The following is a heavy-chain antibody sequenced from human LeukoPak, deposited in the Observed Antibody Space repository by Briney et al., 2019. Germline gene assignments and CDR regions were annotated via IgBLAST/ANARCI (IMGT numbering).Heavy chain of an antibody. Sequence: TGGSLRLSCAASGFTFSSYAMHWVRQAPGKGLEWVAVISYDGSNKYYADSVKGRFTISRDNSKNTLYLQMNSLRAEDTAVYYCARDHGYSSWGNYYYYMDVWGKGTTVTVSS. D-gene: IGHD6-13*01. CDR2: ISYDGSNK. CDR1: GFTFSSYA. V-gene: IGHV3-30-3*01. CDR3: ARDHGYSSWGNYYYYMDV. J-gene: IGHJ6*03.